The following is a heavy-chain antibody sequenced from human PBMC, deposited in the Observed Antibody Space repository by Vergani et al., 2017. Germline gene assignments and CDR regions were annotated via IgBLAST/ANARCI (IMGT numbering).Heavy chain of an antibody. J-gene: IGHJ5*01. CDR3: AHSWNFGRRDWFDS. D-gene: IGHD1-26*01. Sequence: QVQLLQSGAAVRKPGGSMKVSCQASESTFSDYNIHWVRQAPGQVLQWMGWISPKTGDTDYLQRFQDRVTMTRDASTKTVYLKMTRLTSDDTAIYYCAHSWNFGRRDWFDSWGPGTLVTVSS. CDR2: ISPKTGDT. CDR1: ESTFSDYN. V-gene: IGHV1-2*02.